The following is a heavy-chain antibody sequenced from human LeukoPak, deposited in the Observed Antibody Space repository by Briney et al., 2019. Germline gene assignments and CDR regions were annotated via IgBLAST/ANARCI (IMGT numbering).Heavy chain of an antibody. CDR1: GFTFSSYD. Sequence: GGSLRLSCAVSGFTFSSYDLHWVRQVPGKRLEWLAVISYDGSYKYYADSVKGRFTISRDNSKNTLYLEMNSLRAEDTAVYFCARDRSGYRRECDYWGRGTLVTVSS. V-gene: IGHV3-30-3*01. CDR2: ISYDGSYK. D-gene: IGHD3-3*01. CDR3: ARDRSGYRRECDY. J-gene: IGHJ4*02.